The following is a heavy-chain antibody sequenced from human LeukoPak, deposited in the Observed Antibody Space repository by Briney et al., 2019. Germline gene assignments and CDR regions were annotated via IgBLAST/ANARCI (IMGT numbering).Heavy chain of an antibody. J-gene: IGHJ4*02. CDR3: AKGVGATTPDY. Sequence: GGSLRLSCAASGFTSSSYAMSWVRQAPGKGLEWVSAISGSGGSTYYADSVKGRFTISRGNSKNTLYLQMNSLRAEDTVVYYCAKGVGATTPDYWGQGTLVTVSS. D-gene: IGHD1-26*01. CDR2: ISGSGGST. CDR1: GFTSSSYA. V-gene: IGHV3-23*01.